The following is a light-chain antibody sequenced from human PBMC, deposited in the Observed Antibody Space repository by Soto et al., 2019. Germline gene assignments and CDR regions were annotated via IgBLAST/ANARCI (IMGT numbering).Light chain of an antibody. CDR1: QSVTNNQ. CDR2: GVS. J-gene: IGKJ1*01. Sequence: LPESPGTRSLLPGEKSTLSCRASQSVTNNQLAWFRQKPGQAPRLLIWGVSNRATGIPDRFSGSGSGTDFTLTIRRLEPEDFVVFYCYQYGSTPPPFGQGTKVDIK. V-gene: IGKV3-20*01. CDR3: YQYGSTPPP.